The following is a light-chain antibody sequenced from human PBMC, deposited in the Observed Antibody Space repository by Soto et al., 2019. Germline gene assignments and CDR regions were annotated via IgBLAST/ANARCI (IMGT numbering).Light chain of an antibody. CDR1: NTDVGGYNY. CDR2: EVR. Sequence: QSALTQPASVSGSPGQSITVSCTGTNTDVGGYNYVSWYQHRPGKAPRLMIYEVRNRLSGVSNRFSGSKSGNTASLTISGLQSEAEADYYSTSYTPTGAFVFGSGTKLTVL. CDR3: TSYTPTGAFV. V-gene: IGLV2-14*01. J-gene: IGLJ6*01.